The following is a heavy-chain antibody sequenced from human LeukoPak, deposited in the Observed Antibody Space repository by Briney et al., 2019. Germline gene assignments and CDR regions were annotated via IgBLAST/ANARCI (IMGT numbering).Heavy chain of an antibody. CDR3: AKDAHRRKYYYYYYMDV. CDR1: GFTFDDYA. J-gene: IGHJ6*03. CDR2: ISWNGGTI. Sequence: GGSLRLSCAASGFTFDDYAMHWVRQAPGKGLEWVSGISWNGGTIGYADSVKGRFTISRDNAKNSLYLQMNSLRAEDTALYYCAKDAHRRKYYYYYYMDVWGKGTTVTVSS. V-gene: IGHV3-9*01.